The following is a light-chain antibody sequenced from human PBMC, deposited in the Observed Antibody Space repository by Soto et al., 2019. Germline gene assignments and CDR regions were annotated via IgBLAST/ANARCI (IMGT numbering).Light chain of an antibody. V-gene: IGKV3-20*01. CDR2: GAS. Sequence: EIVLTQSPGTLSLSPGERATLSCRASQSVSSRFVAWYQQKTGQAPRLLIYGASSRATDIPDRFSGSRSGTDFTLTISRLEPEDFAVYYCQQYRSSPFTFGPGTKVEIK. J-gene: IGKJ3*01. CDR3: QQYRSSPFT. CDR1: QSVSSRF.